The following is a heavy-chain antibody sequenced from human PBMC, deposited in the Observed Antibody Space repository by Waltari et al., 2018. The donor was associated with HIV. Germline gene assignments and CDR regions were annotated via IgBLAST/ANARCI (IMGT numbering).Heavy chain of an antibody. D-gene: IGHD2-15*01. CDR1: GFSFSISG. J-gene: IGHJ6*02. Sequence: QGQLVESGGGVVQPGGSLRLSCAASGFSFSISGMHWVRQAPGKGLELVTFIWFDGNTKYYADSVKGRFTISRDNSKNTLYLQMSSLRAEDTAVYYCAKELRSGYSYYYYGMDVWGQGTTVTVSS. CDR2: IWFDGNTK. CDR3: AKELRSGYSYYYYGMDV. V-gene: IGHV3-30*02.